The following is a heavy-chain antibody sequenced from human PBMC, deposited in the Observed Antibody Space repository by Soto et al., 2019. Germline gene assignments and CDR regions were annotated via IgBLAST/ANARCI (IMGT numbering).Heavy chain of an antibody. CDR3: ARVPVGGVGKFDY. CDR2: ISAYNDNT. CDR1: GYTFIGYD. Sequence: GASVKVSCKASGYTFIGYDITWVRQAPGQGLEWMGWISAYNDNTKYAQRLQGRVSMTIDTSTKTAYMELRSLTSNDTAVYYCARVPVGGVGKFDYWGQGTQVTVSS. J-gene: IGHJ4*02. D-gene: IGHD1-26*01. V-gene: IGHV1-18*01.